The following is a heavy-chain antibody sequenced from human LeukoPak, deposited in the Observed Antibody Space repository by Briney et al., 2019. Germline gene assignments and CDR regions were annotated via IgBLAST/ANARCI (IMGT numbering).Heavy chain of an antibody. CDR2: IYYSGST. CDR3: AREKYYYDSSGYYSRTSAFDI. D-gene: IGHD3-22*01. Sequence: PSETLSLTCTVSGGSISSYYWSWIRQPPGKGLEWIGYIYYSGSTNYNPSLKSRVTMSVDTSKNQFSLKLSSVTAADTAVYYCAREKYYYDSSGYYSRTSAFDIWGQGTMVTVSS. CDR1: GGSISSYY. J-gene: IGHJ3*02. V-gene: IGHV4-59*12.